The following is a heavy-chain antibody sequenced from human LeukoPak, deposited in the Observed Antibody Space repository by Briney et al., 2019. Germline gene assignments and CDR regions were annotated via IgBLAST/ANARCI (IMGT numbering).Heavy chain of an antibody. D-gene: IGHD1-7*01. Sequence: SETLSLTCTVSGGSISSGGYYWSWIRQPPGKGLEWIGYIYHSGSTYYNPSLKSRVTISVDRSKNQFSLKLSSVTAADTAVYYCARIPLRDNITGTYYYMDVWGKGTTVTVSS. CDR2: IYHSGST. CDR1: GGSISSGGYY. J-gene: IGHJ6*03. V-gene: IGHV4-30-2*01. CDR3: ARIPLRDNITGTYYYMDV.